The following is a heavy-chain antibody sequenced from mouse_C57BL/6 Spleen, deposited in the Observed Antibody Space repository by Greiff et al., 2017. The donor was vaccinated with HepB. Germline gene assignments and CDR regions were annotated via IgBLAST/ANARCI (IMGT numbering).Heavy chain of an antibody. CDR3: ARVGYGSSYGYFDV. Sequence: QVHVKQSGAELVRPGTSVKVSCKASGYAFTNYLIEWVKQRPGQGLEWIGVINPGSGGTNYNEKFKGKATLTADKSSSTAYMQLSSLTSEDSAVYFCARVGYGSSYGYFDVWGTGTTVTVSS. CDR2: INPGSGGT. V-gene: IGHV1-54*01. CDR1: GYAFTNYL. J-gene: IGHJ1*03. D-gene: IGHD1-1*01.